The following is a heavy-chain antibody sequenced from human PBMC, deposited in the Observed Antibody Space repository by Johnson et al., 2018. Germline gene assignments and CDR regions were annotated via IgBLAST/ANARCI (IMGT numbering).Heavy chain of an antibody. D-gene: IGHD3-9*01. CDR3: AKDGRLLRYFSWAFIFQH. Sequence: QVQLVESGGGVVQPGRSLRLSCAASGFSFSDFGMHWVRQTPGKGLEGVALIWYDGSITYYADFVKGRLTISRDNSKNPLYLQINSLRAEDTAVYYCAKDGRLLRYFSWAFIFQHWGQGTLVTVSS. CDR1: GFSFSDFG. V-gene: IGHV3-33*06. CDR2: IWYDGSIT. J-gene: IGHJ1*01.